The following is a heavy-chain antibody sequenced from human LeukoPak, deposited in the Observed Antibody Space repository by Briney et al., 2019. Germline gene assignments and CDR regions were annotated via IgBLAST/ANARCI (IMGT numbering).Heavy chain of an antibody. CDR1: GGSISSSSYY. Sequence: SETLSLTCTVSGGSISSSSYYWGWIRQPPGKGLEWIGSIYHSGTTYYNPSLKSRVTASIDTSKNQFSLKLSSVTAADTAVYYCARWDYGDFSYYFDYWGQGTLVTVSS. J-gene: IGHJ4*02. CDR3: ARWDYGDFSYYFDY. CDR2: IYHSGTT. V-gene: IGHV4-39*01. D-gene: IGHD4-17*01.